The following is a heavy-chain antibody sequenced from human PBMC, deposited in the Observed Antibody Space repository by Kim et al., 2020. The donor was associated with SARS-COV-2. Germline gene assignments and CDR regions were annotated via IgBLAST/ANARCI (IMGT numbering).Heavy chain of an antibody. CDR3: AREDSPRYCSGGSCSPVTTDEAVYYYYGMDV. J-gene: IGHJ6*02. CDR2: IKQDGSEK. D-gene: IGHD2-15*01. Sequence: GGSLRLSCAASGFTFSSYWMSWVRQAPGKGLEWVANIKQDGSEKYYVDSVKGRFTISRDNAKNSLYLQMNSLRAEDTAVYYCAREDSPRYCSGGSCSPVTTDEAVYYYYGMDVWGQGTTVTVSS. CDR1: GFTFSSYW. V-gene: IGHV3-7*03.